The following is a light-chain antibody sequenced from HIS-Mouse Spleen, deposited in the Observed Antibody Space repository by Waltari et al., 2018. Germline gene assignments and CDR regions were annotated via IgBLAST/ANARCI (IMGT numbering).Light chain of an antibody. J-gene: IGLJ2*01. CDR3: SSYTSSSTLEVV. Sequence: QSALTQPASVSGSPGQSLTISRHGTLSDVGGYNYVHWYQQHPGKAPKLMIYDVSNRPSGVSNRFSGSKSGNTASLTISGLQAEDEADYYCSSYTSSSTLEVVFGGGTKLTVL. V-gene: IGLV2-14*03. CDR2: DVS. CDR1: LSDVGGYNY.